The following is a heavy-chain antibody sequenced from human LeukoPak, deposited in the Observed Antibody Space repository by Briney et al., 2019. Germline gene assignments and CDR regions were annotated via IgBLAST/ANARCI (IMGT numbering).Heavy chain of an antibody. CDR3: ARDAATGYSGYEVFDY. V-gene: IGHV3-33*01. D-gene: IGHD5-12*01. Sequence: PGRSLRLSCAASGFTFSSYGMHWVRQAPGKGLEWVAVIWYDGSNKYYADSVKGRFTISRDNSKNTLYLQMNSLRAGDTAVYYCARDAATGYSGYEVFDYWGQGTLVTVSS. J-gene: IGHJ4*02. CDR2: IWYDGSNK. CDR1: GFTFSSYG.